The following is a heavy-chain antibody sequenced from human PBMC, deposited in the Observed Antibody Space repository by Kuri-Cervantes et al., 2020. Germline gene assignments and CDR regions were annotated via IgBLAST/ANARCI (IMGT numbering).Heavy chain of an antibody. D-gene: IGHD3-9*01. J-gene: IGHJ6*02. CDR3: AREISGVRYFDWTYGMDV. V-gene: IGHV1-69*13. CDR2: IIPIFGTA. Sequence: SVKVSCKASGYTFTSYDINWVRQAPGQGLEWMGGIIPIFGTANYAQKFQGRVTITADESTSTAYMELSSLRSEDTAVYYCAREISGVRYFDWTYGMDVWGQGTTVTVSS. CDR1: GYTFTSYD.